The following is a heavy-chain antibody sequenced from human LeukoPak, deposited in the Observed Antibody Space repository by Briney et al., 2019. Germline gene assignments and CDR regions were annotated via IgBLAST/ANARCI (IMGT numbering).Heavy chain of an antibody. Sequence: SETLSLTCTVSGGSITDYYWGWIRQPPGKGLEWIGYDYYSGSSNYNPSLKSRVTISVDTSKNQFSLKLSSVTAADTAVYYCARARNWNDGSYYYYYMDVWGKGTTVTVSS. J-gene: IGHJ6*03. D-gene: IGHD1-1*01. CDR2: DYYSGSS. CDR1: GGSITDYY. CDR3: ARARNWNDGSYYYYYMDV. V-gene: IGHV4-59*08.